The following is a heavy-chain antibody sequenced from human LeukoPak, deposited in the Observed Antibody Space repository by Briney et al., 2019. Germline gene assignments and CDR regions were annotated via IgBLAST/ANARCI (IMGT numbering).Heavy chain of an antibody. CDR2: ISGSGGST. D-gene: IGHD3-3*01. J-gene: IGHJ4*02. Sequence: GGSLRLSCAASGFTFSSYWMSWVRQAPGKGLEWVSAISGSGGSTYYADSVKGRFTISRDNSKNTLYLQMNSLRAEDTAVYYCAKDKRNTIFGVVFFDYWGQGTLVTVSS. CDR1: GFTFSSYW. V-gene: IGHV3-23*01. CDR3: AKDKRNTIFGVVFFDY.